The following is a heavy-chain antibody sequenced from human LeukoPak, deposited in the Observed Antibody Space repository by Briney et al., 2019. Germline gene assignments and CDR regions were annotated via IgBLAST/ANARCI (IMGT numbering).Heavy chain of an antibody. J-gene: IGHJ4*02. V-gene: IGHV3-33*01. CDR1: GFTFSTYG. CDR3: ARDPGVQWLVGCDF. CDR2: IWYDGSNK. Sequence: GGSLRLSCAASGFTFSTYGMHWVRQAPDKGLEWVAVIWYDGSNKYYGDSVKGRFTISRDNSKNTLYLEMDSLRAEDTAVYYCARDPGVQWLVGCDFCREGTLVTVSS. D-gene: IGHD6-19*01.